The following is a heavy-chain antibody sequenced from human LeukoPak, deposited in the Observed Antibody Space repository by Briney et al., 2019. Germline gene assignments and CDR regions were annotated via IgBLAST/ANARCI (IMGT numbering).Heavy chain of an antibody. CDR3: ARDLAYSRLDY. V-gene: IGHV3-7*01. CDR1: GLTFSSSW. J-gene: IGHJ4*02. D-gene: IGHD5-18*01. CDR2: INPEGGEK. Sequence: GGSLRLSCAVSGLTFSSSWMDWVRQAPGKGLEWVASINPEGGEKYSADSVKGRFTISRDNAKNSLYLQADSLRVEDTAFYYCARDLAYSRLDYWGQGMLVTVSS.